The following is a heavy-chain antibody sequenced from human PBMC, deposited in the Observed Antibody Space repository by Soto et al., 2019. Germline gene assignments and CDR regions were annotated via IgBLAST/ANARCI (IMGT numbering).Heavy chain of an antibody. CDR3: TTVSHYDFWSGYFQPFDY. J-gene: IGHJ4*02. CDR2: IKSKTAGGTT. CDR1: GFTFSNAW. Sequence: EVQLVESGGGLVKPGGSLRLSCAASGFTFSNAWMSWVRQAPGKGLEWVGRIKSKTAGGTTDYAAPVKGRFTIIRDDSKNTMYLQMNSLKTEDTAVYYCTTVSHYDFWSGYFQPFDYWGQGTLVTVSS. V-gene: IGHV3-15*01. D-gene: IGHD3-3*01.